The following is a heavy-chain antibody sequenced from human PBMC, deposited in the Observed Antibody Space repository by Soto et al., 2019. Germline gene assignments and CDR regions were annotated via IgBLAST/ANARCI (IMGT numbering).Heavy chain of an antibody. CDR3: ARVLPATAMGHYYFDY. V-gene: IGHV1-46*01. CDR1: GYTFTSYY. D-gene: IGHD2-2*01. CDR2: INPSGGST. Sequence: QVQLVQSGAEVKKPGASVKVSCKASGYTFTSYYMHWVRQAPGQGLEWMGIINPSGGSTSYAQKFQGRVTMTRDTSTSTVYMELSSLRSEDTAVYYCARVLPATAMGHYYFDYWGQGTLVTVSS. J-gene: IGHJ4*02.